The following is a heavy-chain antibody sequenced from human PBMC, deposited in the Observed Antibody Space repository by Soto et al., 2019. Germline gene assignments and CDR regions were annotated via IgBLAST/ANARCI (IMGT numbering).Heavy chain of an antibody. CDR2: ISANNGNT. CDR3: ARDQGAAAGRYYYGMDV. J-gene: IGHJ6*02. D-gene: IGHD6-13*01. CDR1: GGTFSSYA. V-gene: IGHV1-18*01. Sequence: GASVKVSCKASGGTFSSYAISWVRQAPGQGLEWMGWISANNGNTNYAQKLQGRVTMTTDKSTSTAYMELRSLRSDDTAVYYCARDQGAAAGRYYYGMDVWGQGTTVTVSS.